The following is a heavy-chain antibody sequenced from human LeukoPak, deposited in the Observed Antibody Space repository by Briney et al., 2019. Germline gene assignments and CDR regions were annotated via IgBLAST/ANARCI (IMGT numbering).Heavy chain of an antibody. CDR2: ISYDGSYK. CDR3: ARDIGIEQQLAQGPDHGDAFDI. D-gene: IGHD6-13*01. V-gene: IGHV3-30*04. J-gene: IGHJ3*02. Sequence: GGSLRLSCAASGFSFSSYAMHWVRQAPGKGLEWVAVISYDGSYKYYADSLKGRFTISRDNSKNTLYLQMNSLRAEDTAVYYCARDIGIEQQLAQGPDHGDAFDIWGQGTMVTVPS. CDR1: GFSFSSYA.